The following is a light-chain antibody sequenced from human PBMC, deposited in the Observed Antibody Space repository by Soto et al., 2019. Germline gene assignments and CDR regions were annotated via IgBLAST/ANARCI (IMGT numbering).Light chain of an antibody. J-gene: IGKJ1*01. V-gene: IGKV1-9*01. Sequence: DIRMTQSPSSLSASVGDTVTITCRASQSISSHLNWYQQKPGKAPNLLMYTASNLQSGVPSRFSGSGSGTEFTLTISSLQPEDFATYYCQQLNNYPRTFGQGTKVDI. CDR1: QSISSH. CDR3: QQLNNYPRT. CDR2: TAS.